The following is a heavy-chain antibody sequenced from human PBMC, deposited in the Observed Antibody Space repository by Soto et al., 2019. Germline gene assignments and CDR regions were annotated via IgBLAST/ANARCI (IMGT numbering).Heavy chain of an antibody. CDR3: ASRRGDGYFDC. Sequence: PGGSLRLSCAASGFTFSNSPMYWVRQAPGKGLEWVAFISSDGSSKYYANFVKGRFTISRDNSKNTLYLQMNSLRTDDTAVYYCASRRGDGYFDCWGQGTLVTVSS. CDR1: GFTFSNSP. J-gene: IGHJ4*02. CDR2: ISSDGSSK. D-gene: IGHD2-21*01. V-gene: IGHV3-30-3*01.